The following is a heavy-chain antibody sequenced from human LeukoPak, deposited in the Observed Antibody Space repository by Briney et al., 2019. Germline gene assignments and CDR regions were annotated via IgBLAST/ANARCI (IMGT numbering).Heavy chain of an antibody. Sequence: SETLSLTCTVSGGSISSYYWSWIRQPPGKGLEWIGYIYYSGSTNYNPSLKSRVTISVDTSKNQFSLKLSSVTAADTAVYYCAKASGRYGPPNAFDIWGQGTMVTVSS. V-gene: IGHV4-59*01. J-gene: IGHJ3*02. D-gene: IGHD1-1*01. CDR2: IYYSGST. CDR1: GGSISSYY. CDR3: AKASGRYGPPNAFDI.